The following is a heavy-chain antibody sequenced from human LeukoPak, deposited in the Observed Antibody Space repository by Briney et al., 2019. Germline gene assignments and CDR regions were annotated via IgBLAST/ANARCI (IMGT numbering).Heavy chain of an antibody. CDR2: ISGSGGST. V-gene: IGHV3-23*01. CDR1: GFTFSSYA. J-gene: IGHJ5*02. Sequence: GGSLRLSCAASGFTFSSYAMSWVRQAPGKGLEWVSAISGSGGSTYYADSVKGRFTISRDNSKNTLYLQMNSLRAEDTAVYYCAKDGVLYDFWSGSLGLNWFDPWGQGTLVTVSS. D-gene: IGHD3-3*01. CDR3: AKDGVLYDFWSGSLGLNWFDP.